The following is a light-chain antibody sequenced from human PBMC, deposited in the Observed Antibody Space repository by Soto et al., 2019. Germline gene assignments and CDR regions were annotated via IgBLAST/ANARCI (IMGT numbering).Light chain of an antibody. V-gene: IGKV1-27*01. J-gene: IGKJ1*01. Sequence: DIQMTQSPSSLSASVGDRVTITCRASQGINTYLAWFQQRPGKVPKLLIYAASTLQSGVPSRFSGSGSGTDFTLTISSLQPEDVATYYCQKYNSVPWTFGQGTKVEIK. CDR3: QKYNSVPWT. CDR1: QGINTY. CDR2: AAS.